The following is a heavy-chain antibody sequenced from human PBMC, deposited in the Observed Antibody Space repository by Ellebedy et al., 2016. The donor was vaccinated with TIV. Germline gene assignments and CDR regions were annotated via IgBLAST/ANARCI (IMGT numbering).Heavy chain of an antibody. CDR3: ARAGYTYSDY. V-gene: IGHV4-59*01. CDR1: GGSFSGYY. J-gene: IGHJ4*02. Sequence: SETLSLTXAVYGGSFSGYYWTWIRQPPGKGLEWIGYGHYSGATKYNPSLKSRDTISLDTSKNQFSLRLSSVTAADTAVYFCARAGYTYSDYWGQGTLVTVSS. CDR2: GHYSGAT. D-gene: IGHD5-18*01.